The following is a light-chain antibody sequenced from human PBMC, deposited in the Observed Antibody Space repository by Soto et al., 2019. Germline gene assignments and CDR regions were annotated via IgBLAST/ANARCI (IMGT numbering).Light chain of an antibody. V-gene: IGLV1-40*01. CDR2: GNS. Sequence: QSVLTQPPSVSGAPGQRVTTSCTGSSSNIGAGYDVHWYQQLPGTAPKLLIYGNSNRPSGVPDRFPGSKSGTSASLAITGLRAEDEADYYCQSYDSSLSGWVFGGGTKLTVL. CDR3: QSYDSSLSGWV. J-gene: IGLJ3*02. CDR1: SSNIGAGYD.